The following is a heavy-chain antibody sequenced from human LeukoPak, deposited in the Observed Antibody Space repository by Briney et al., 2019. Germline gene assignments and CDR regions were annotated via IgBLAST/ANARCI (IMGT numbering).Heavy chain of an antibody. V-gene: IGHV1-18*01. Sequence: ASVKVSCKASGYTFTNFGITWVRQAPGQGLEWMGWISVYNGNTNYAQNLQGRVTLTTDTSTSTAYMELRSLRSDDTALYYCARTCSSSSCYMVHWGQGTLVTVSS. J-gene: IGHJ4*02. CDR3: ARTCSSSSCYMVH. CDR1: GYTFTNFG. CDR2: ISVYNGNT. D-gene: IGHD2-2*02.